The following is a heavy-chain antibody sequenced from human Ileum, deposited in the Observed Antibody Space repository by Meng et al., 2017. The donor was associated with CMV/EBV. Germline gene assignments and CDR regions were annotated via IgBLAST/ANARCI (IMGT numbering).Heavy chain of an antibody. D-gene: IGHD1-7*01. J-gene: IGHJ4*02. Sequence: GESLKTLWAASGFRVSSNYMTWVGQAPGKGLEWVSIIYAGGNAYYSDSVRGRFTISRDTSKNTVYLQMNTLTAEDTALYYCATRFSETSDALSEYWGQGVPVTVSS. V-gene: IGHV3-53*01. CDR3: ATRFSETSDALSEY. CDR1: GFRVSSNY. CDR2: IYAGGNA.